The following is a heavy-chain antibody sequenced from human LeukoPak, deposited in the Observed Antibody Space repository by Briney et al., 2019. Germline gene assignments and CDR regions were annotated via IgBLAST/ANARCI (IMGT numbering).Heavy chain of an antibody. CDR3: AKVGCTITSCYSDY. V-gene: IGHV3-30*02. CDR1: GFTFSSSG. Sequence: GGSLRLSCAASGFTFSSSGMHWVRQAPGKGLDWVAFIAFDGSNTYYGDSVKGRFTISRDNARSTLYLQMNNLRAEDTAVYYCAKVGCTITSCYSDYWGQGTLVTVSS. CDR2: IAFDGSNT. J-gene: IGHJ4*02. D-gene: IGHD2-2*01.